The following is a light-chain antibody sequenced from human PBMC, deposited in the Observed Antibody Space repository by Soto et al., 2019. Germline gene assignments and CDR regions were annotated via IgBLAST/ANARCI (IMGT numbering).Light chain of an antibody. Sequence: SVLTQPPSASGTPGQRVAISCSGSNSNIGSNHVNWYQQLPGTAPKLLIYGNNQRPSGVPDRFSGSRSGTSASLAISGLQSEDEADYYCAAWDDSLNGHVVFGGGTKLTVL. CDR1: NSNIGSNH. CDR2: GNN. V-gene: IGLV1-44*01. CDR3: AAWDDSLNGHVV. J-gene: IGLJ2*01.